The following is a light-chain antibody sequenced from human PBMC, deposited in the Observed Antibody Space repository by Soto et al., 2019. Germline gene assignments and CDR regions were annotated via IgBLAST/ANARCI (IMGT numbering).Light chain of an antibody. V-gene: IGKV2-28*01. CDR3: MQALQTPRT. Sequence: DIVMTQSPLSLPVTPGEAASISCRSSQSLLHSNGRNYLDWYLQKPGQSPQLLICLGSNRASGVPDRFSGRGSGTDFTLNISRVEAEDVGVYYCMQALQTPRTFXQGTKVDIK. J-gene: IGKJ1*01. CDR2: LGS. CDR1: QSLLHSNGRNY.